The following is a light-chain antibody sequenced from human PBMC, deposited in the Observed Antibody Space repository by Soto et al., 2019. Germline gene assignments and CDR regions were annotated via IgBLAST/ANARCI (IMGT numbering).Light chain of an antibody. Sequence: QSALTQPASVSGSPGQSITISCTGTSSDVAGYKFVSWYQHHPGKAPKVIIYEVSNRPSGVSNRFSGSKSGNTASLTISGLQAEDEADYYCSSYTSSNTVFGGGTQLTVL. CDR3: SSYTSSNTV. V-gene: IGLV2-14*01. CDR2: EVS. J-gene: IGLJ2*01. CDR1: SSDVAGYKF.